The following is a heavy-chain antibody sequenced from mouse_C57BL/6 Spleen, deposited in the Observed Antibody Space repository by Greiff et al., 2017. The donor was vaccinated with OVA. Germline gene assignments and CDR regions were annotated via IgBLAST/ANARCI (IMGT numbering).Heavy chain of an antibody. CDR1: GYSITSGYY. Sequence: EVQLQQSGPGLVKPSQSLSLTCSVTGYSITSGYYWNWIRQFPGNNLEWMGYISYDGSNNYNPSLKNRISITRDTSKNQFFLKLKSVTTEDTATYYCARYRDAMDYWGQGTSVTVSS. V-gene: IGHV3-6*01. CDR3: ARYRDAMDY. J-gene: IGHJ4*01. CDR2: ISYDGSN.